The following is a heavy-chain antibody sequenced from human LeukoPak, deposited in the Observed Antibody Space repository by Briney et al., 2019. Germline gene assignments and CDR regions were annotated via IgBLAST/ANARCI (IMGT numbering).Heavy chain of an antibody. Sequence: GESLKISCKGSGYSFTSYWIGWVRQMPGKGLECMGIIYPGDSGTRYSPSFQGQVTISADKSISTAYLQWSSLKAPDTAIYYCARRASSGSYVNAFDYWGQGTLVTVSS. CDR2: IYPGDSGT. D-gene: IGHD1-26*01. CDR1: GYSFTSYW. CDR3: ARRASSGSYVNAFDY. V-gene: IGHV5-51*01. J-gene: IGHJ4*02.